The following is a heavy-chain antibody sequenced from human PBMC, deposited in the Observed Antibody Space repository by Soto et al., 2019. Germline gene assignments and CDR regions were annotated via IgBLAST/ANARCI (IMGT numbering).Heavy chain of an antibody. CDR2: ISGSGGST. CDR1: GFTFSSYD. Sequence: EVQLLESGGGLVQPGGSLRLSCAASGFTFSSYDMSWVRQAPGKGLEWVSAISGSGGSTYYGNSVKGRFTISRDNSKNTLYLQMNSLRAEDTAVYYCAYSGEHWLVPPQFDYWGQGTLVTVSS. CDR3: AYSGEHWLVPPQFDY. D-gene: IGHD6-19*01. V-gene: IGHV3-23*01. J-gene: IGHJ4*02.